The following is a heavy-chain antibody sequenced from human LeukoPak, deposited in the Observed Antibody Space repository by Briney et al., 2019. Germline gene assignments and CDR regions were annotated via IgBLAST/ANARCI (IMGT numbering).Heavy chain of an antibody. V-gene: IGHV3-23*01. CDR2: INYNGGKT. CDR3: AKDLVFDY. J-gene: IGHJ4*02. Sequence: GGSLRLSCAASGFTLASDAMSWVRQAPGKGLEWVSGINYNGGKTYYADSVKGRFTISRDNSKNTVYLQMTSLRAEYTAVYHCAKDLVFDYWGQGTLVSVSS. CDR1: GFTLASDA.